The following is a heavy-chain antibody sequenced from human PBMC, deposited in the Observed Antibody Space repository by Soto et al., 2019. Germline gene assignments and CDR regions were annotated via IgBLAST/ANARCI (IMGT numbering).Heavy chain of an antibody. CDR1: GGSISSGDYY. Sequence: QVQLQESGPGLVKPSQTLSLTCTVSGGSISSGDYYWSWIRQPPGKGLEWIGYIYYSGSTYYNPSLKSRLTTSVDTSKNQFSLQLSSVTAADTAVYYCAREAGIGGSYPDYWGQGTLVTVSS. CDR2: IYYSGST. J-gene: IGHJ4*02. CDR3: AREAGIGGSYPDY. D-gene: IGHD1-26*01. V-gene: IGHV4-30-4*01.